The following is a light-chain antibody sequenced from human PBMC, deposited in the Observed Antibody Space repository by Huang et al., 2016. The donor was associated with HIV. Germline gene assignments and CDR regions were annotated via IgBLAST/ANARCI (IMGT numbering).Light chain of an antibody. CDR3: QQYYTSPT. J-gene: IGKJ1*01. CDR1: QGISNS. Sequence: DIQMTQSPSSLSAFVGDTVTITCRASQGISNSVAWYQPKPGKAPKLLLYSTSRLESGVPSRFRGGCSGTDYTLTINSLQPDDFATYYCQQYYTSPTFGQGSKVEIK. CDR2: STS. V-gene: IGKV1-NL1*01.